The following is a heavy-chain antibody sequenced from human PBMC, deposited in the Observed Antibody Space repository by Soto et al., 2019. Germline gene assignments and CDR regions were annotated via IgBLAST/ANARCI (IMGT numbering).Heavy chain of an antibody. V-gene: IGHV3-7*01. J-gene: IGHJ4*02. CDR1: GFTFSSYW. CDR2: IKQDGSEK. D-gene: IGHD4-17*01. CDR3: ARGINTVTTICAY. Sequence: EVQLVESGGGLVQPGGSLRLSCAASGFTFSSYWMSWVRQAPGKGLEWVANIKQDGSEKYYVDSVKGRFTISRDNAKNSLYLQMNSLRAEDTAVYYCARGINTVTTICAYWGQGTLVTVSS.